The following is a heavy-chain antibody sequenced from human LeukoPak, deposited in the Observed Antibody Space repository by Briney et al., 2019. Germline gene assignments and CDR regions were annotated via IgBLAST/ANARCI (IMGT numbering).Heavy chain of an antibody. CDR3: ARGSIVVVPAATDAFDI. CDR2: INPNSGGT. D-gene: IGHD2-2*01. Sequence: GASVKVSCKASGYTFTGYYMHWVRQAPGQGLEWMGWINPNSGGTNYAQKFQGRVTMTRGTSISTAYMELSRLRSDDTAVYYCARGSIVVVPAATDAFDIWGQGTMVTVSS. J-gene: IGHJ3*02. CDR1: GYTFTGYY. V-gene: IGHV1-2*02.